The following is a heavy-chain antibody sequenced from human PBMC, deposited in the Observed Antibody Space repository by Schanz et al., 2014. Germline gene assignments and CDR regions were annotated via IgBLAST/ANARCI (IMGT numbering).Heavy chain of an antibody. Sequence: QVQLVESGGCVVQPGGSLRLSCAASGFTFSNFGLHWVRQAPGKGLNWVAVISSDGTNKYYADSVQGRFTLSKDFSKDTLYLQLTSLRPEDTAVYYCARLATSKSRLGDAVDIWGQGTMVTVSS. CDR3: ARLATSKSRLGDAVDI. CDR2: ISSDGTNK. CDR1: GFTFSNFG. D-gene: IGHD6-6*01. V-gene: IGHV3-30*03. J-gene: IGHJ3*02.